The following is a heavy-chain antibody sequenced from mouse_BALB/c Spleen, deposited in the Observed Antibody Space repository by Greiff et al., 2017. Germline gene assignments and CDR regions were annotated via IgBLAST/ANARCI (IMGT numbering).Heavy chain of an antibody. CDR2: ISSGGSYT. CDR3: ARGEGNYWFAY. V-gene: IGHV5-9-4*01. J-gene: IGHJ3*01. CDR1: GFTFSSYA. Sequence: EVHLVESGGGLVKPGGSLKLSCAASGFTFSSYAMSWVRQSPEKRLEWVAEISSGGSYTYYPDTVTGRFTISRDNAKNTLYLEMSSLRSEDTAMYYCARGEGNYWFAYWGQGTLVTVSA. D-gene: IGHD2-1*01.